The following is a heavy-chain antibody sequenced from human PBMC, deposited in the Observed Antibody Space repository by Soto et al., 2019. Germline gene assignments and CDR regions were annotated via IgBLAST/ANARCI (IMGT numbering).Heavy chain of an antibody. CDR1: GYTFTSYG. Sequence: VKVSCKASGYTFTSYGISWVRQAPGQGLEWMGWISAYNGNTNYAQKLQGRVTMTTDTSTSTAYMELRSLRSDDTAVYYCARDLLVGDFWSGYYTPQIDYWGQGTLVTVSS. D-gene: IGHD3-3*01. CDR3: ARDLLVGDFWSGYYTPQIDY. CDR2: ISAYNGNT. J-gene: IGHJ4*02. V-gene: IGHV1-18*01.